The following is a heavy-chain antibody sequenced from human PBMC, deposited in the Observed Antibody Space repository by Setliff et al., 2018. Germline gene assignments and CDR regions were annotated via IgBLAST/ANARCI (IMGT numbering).Heavy chain of an antibody. CDR2: INTNTGNP. D-gene: IGHD3-10*01. CDR1: KYTFNSYA. J-gene: IGHJ6*03. V-gene: IGHV7-4-1*02. CDR3: ARASRFGTIVYKGGYYMDV. Sequence: ASVKVSCKASKYTFNSYAMNWVRQAPGQGLEWMGWINTNTGNPTYAQDFTGRLVFSLDTSVSTAYLQISRLKAEDTAIYYCARASRFGTIVYKGGYYMDVWGKGTTVTVSS.